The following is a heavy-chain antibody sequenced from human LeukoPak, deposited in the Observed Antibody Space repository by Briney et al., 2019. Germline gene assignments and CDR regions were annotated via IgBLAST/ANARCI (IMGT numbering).Heavy chain of an antibody. Sequence: PGGSLRLSCAASGFTFTTYMMNWVRQTPGKGLQWVSYISSDGGAIDYADSVKGRFTSSRDNAQTSLYLQINNLRDEDTGVYYCVRELAYWGQGALVSVSS. CDR1: GFTFTTYM. J-gene: IGHJ4*02. CDR3: VRELAY. CDR2: ISSDGGAI. V-gene: IGHV3-48*02.